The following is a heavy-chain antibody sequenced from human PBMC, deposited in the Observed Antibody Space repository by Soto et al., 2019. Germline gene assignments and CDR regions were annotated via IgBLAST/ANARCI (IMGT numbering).Heavy chain of an antibody. D-gene: IGHD5-12*01. CDR2: IYYSGTT. V-gene: IGHV4-39*01. Sequence: SGPLSLTCTVSGGSINVGGYYWGWIRQPPGKGLEWVATIYYSGTTYYNPSLKSRLTISLDTSRNQFSLDLTSVTAADTAVYYCARLAYSHYSTWGQGTLVTVSS. CDR3: ARLAYSHYST. CDR1: GGSINVGGYY. J-gene: IGHJ4*02.